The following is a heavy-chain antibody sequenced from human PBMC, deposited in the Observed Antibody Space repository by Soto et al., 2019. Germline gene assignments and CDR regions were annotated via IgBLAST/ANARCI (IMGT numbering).Heavy chain of an antibody. CDR3: AKEIYSGYDPRAYYYYYGMDV. J-gene: IGHJ6*02. Sequence: GGSLRLSCAASGFTFSSYAMSWVRQAPGKGLEWVSAISGSGGSTYYADSVKGRFTISRDNSKNTLYLQMNSLRAEDTAVYYCAKEIYSGYDPRAYYYYYGMDVWGQGTTVTVSS. CDR1: GFTFSSYA. CDR2: ISGSGGST. V-gene: IGHV3-23*01. D-gene: IGHD5-12*01.